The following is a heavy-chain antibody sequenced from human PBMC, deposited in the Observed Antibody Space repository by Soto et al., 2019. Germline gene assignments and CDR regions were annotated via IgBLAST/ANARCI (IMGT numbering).Heavy chain of an antibody. J-gene: IGHJ5*02. CDR2: IYYSGST. V-gene: IGHV4-30-4*01. CDR1: GGSISSGDYY. D-gene: IGHD2-15*01. CDR3: ARARVVVAATVGPSNWFDP. Sequence: PSETLSLTCTVSGGSISSGDYYWSWIRQPPGKGLEWIGYIYYSGSTYYNPSLKSRVTISVDTSKNQFSLKLSSVTAADTAVYYCARARVVVAATVGPSNWFDPWGQGTLVTVSS.